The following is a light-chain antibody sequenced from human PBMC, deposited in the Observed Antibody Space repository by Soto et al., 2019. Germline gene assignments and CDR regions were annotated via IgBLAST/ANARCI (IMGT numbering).Light chain of an antibody. J-gene: IGLJ2*01. Sequence: QSVLTQFPSASGSPGQSVTISCTGTSSDVGGYNYVSWYQQHPGKAPKLMIYDVNKRPSGVPDRFSGSKSGNTASLTVSGLQAEDEADYYCSSYGGRNNLVFGGGTKVTVL. CDR1: SSDVGGYNY. CDR3: SSYGGRNNLV. CDR2: DVN. V-gene: IGLV2-8*01.